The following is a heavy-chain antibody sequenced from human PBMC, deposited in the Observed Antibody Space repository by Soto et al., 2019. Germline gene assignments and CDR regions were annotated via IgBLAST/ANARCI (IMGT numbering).Heavy chain of an antibody. V-gene: IGHV4-59*01. CDR1: GGSISSYY. D-gene: IGHD2-15*01. Sequence: PSETLSLTCTVSGGSISSYYWSWIRQPPGKGLEWIGYIYYSGSTNYNPSLKSRVTISVDTSKNQFSLKLSSVTAADTAVYYCASGARYCSGGRCYGAEYFQHWGQGTLVTVSS. CDR2: IYYSGST. CDR3: ASGARYCSGGRCYGAEYFQH. J-gene: IGHJ1*01.